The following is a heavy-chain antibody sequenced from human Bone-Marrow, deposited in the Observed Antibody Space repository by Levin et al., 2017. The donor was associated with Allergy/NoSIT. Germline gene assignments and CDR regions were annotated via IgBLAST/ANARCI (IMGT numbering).Heavy chain of an antibody. CDR1: GFTFSDYY. Sequence: GGSLRLSCSASGFTFSDYYMSWIRQAPGKGLEWLSYISSSGSILFYADSVKGRFTISRDNANNSLSLQMNSLRAEDTAVYYCARIGDFVTINYWYFDLWGRGTLVTVSS. J-gene: IGHJ2*01. CDR2: ISSSGSIL. V-gene: IGHV3-11*01. D-gene: IGHD3-10*01. CDR3: ARIGDFVTINYWYFDL.